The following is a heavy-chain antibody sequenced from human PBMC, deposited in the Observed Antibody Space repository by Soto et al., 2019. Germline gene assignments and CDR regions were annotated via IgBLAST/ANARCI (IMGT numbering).Heavy chain of an antibody. Sequence: QVQLQESGPGLVKPSGTLSLTCTVSGASISSTSSGDWWSWVRQPPGKGLEWIGEIHHSGSTNYNPSLQSRATMSADKSKNQFSLRLSSVTAADTAVYYCAKMVGATLVDYWGQGTLVTVSS. CDR2: IHHSGST. CDR1: GASISSTSSGDW. V-gene: IGHV4-4*02. D-gene: IGHD1-26*01. J-gene: IGHJ4*02. CDR3: AKMVGATLVDY.